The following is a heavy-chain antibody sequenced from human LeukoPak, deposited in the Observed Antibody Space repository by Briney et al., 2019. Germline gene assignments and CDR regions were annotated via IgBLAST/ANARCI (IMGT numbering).Heavy chain of an antibody. D-gene: IGHD2-2*01. CDR2: IYYSGST. CDR1: VGSVSSGSYY. Sequence: SETLSLTCTVSVGSVSSGSYYWSWIRQPPGKGLEWIEYIYYSGSTNYNPSLKSRVTISVDTSKNQFSLKLSSVTAADTAVYYCARLDCSSTSCYVGGYFDYWGKGTLVTVSS. V-gene: IGHV4-61*01. J-gene: IGHJ4*02. CDR3: ARLDCSSTSCYVGGYFDY.